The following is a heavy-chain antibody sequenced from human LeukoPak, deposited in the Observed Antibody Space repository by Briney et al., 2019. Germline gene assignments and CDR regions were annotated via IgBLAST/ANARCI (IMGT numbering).Heavy chain of an antibody. CDR1: GFTFSDYS. J-gene: IGHJ4*02. Sequence: GGSLRLSCAASGFTFSDYSMNWVRQAPGKGLEWVSYISSSSNTIYYADSVKGRFTVSRDNARNSLFLQMNSLRAEDTAVYFCARDREEYCSGGSCTNFDYWGQGTLVTVSS. D-gene: IGHD2-15*01. CDR3: ARDREEYCSGGSCTNFDY. CDR2: ISSSSNTI. V-gene: IGHV3-48*04.